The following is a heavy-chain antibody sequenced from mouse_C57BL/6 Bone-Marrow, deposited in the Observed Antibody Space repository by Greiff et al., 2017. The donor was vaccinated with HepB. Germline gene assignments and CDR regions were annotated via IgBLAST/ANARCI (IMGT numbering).Heavy chain of an antibody. CDR2: IQPNSGST. CDR3: ARPYYGNSFFYYAMDY. Sequence: QVQLQQPGAELVKPGASVKLSCKASGYTFTSYWMHWVKQRPGQGLEWIGMIQPNSGSTNYNEKFKSKATLTVDKSSSTAYMQLSSLTSEDSAVYYCARPYYGNSFFYYAMDYWGQGTSVTVSS. D-gene: IGHD2-10*01. V-gene: IGHV1-64*01. J-gene: IGHJ4*01. CDR1: GYTFTSYW.